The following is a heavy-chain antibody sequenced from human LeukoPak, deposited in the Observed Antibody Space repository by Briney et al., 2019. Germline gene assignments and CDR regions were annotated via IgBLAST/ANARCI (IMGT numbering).Heavy chain of an antibody. V-gene: IGHV4-59*11. J-gene: IGHJ5*02. CDR3: ARVREGSSWSNNWFDP. CDR1: GGSISSHY. Sequence: PSETLSLTCTVSGGSISSHYWSWIRQPPGKGLEWIGYIYYSGSTNYNPSLKSRVTISVDTSKNQFSLKLSSVTAADTAVYYCARVREGSSWSNNWFDPWGQGTLVTVSS. D-gene: IGHD6-13*01. CDR2: IYYSGST.